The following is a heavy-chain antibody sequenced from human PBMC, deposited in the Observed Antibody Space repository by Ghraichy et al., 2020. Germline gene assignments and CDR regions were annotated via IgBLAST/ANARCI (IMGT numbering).Heavy chain of an antibody. D-gene: IGHD6-19*01. CDR1: GGSFSGYY. J-gene: IGHJ4*02. CDR2: INHSGST. V-gene: IGHV4-34*01. CDR3: ARDSSGWYGTGFDY. Sequence: SETLSLTCAVYGGSFSGYYWSWIRQPPGKGLEWIGEINHSGSTNYNPSLKSRVTISVDTSKNQFSLKLSSVTAADTAVYYCARDSSGWYGTGFDYWGQGTLVTVSS.